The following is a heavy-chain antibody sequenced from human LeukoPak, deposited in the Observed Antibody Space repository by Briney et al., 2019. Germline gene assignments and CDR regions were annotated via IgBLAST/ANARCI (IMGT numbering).Heavy chain of an antibody. CDR3: ARGPVYYYDSSGYYYQHLLDY. Sequence: SETLSLTCTVSGGSISGYYWSWIRQPPGKGLEWIGEINHSGSTNYNPSLKSRVTISVDTSKNQFSLKLSSVTAADTAVYYCARGPVYYYDSSGYYYQHLLDYWGQGTLVTVSS. D-gene: IGHD3-22*01. CDR1: GGSISGYY. V-gene: IGHV4-34*01. CDR2: INHSGST. J-gene: IGHJ4*02.